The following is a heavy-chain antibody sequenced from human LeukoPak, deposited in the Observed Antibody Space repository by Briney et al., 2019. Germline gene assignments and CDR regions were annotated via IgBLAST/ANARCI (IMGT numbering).Heavy chain of an antibody. CDR2: ISSSGSTI. D-gene: IGHD3-22*01. CDR3: ARMGFYYDSGAYK. CDR1: GFTFSSYE. V-gene: IGHV3-48*03. J-gene: IGHJ4*02. Sequence: GGSLRLSCAASGFTFSSYEMNWVRQAPGKGLEWVSYISSSGSTIYYADSVKGRFTISRDNAKNSLYLQMNSLRAEDTAVYYCARMGFYYDSGAYKWGQGTLVTVSS.